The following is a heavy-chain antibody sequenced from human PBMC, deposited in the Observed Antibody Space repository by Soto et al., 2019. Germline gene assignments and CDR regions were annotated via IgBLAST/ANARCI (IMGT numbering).Heavy chain of an antibody. J-gene: IGHJ3*02. CDR3: ARGHRGSHDAFDI. D-gene: IGHD1-26*01. CDR1: GFTFSSYA. V-gene: IGHV3-30-3*01. CDR2: ISYDGSNK. Sequence: GGSLRLSCAASGFTFSSYAMHWVRHAPGKGLEWVAVISYDGSNKYYADSVKGRFTISRDNSKNTLYLQMNSLRAEDTAVYYCARGHRGSHDAFDIWAQGTMVTVSS.